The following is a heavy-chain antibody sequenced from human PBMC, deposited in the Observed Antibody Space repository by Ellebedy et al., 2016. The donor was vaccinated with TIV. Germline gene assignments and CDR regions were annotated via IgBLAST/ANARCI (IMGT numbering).Heavy chain of an antibody. V-gene: IGHV3-30*04. CDR2: ISYDGGNK. D-gene: IGHD3-10*01. J-gene: IGHJ5*02. CDR1: GFTFSHYF. CDR3: AKNKWLDYYYSGVSS. Sequence: GESLKISCAASGFTFSHYFMHWVRQAPGKGLEWVAIISYDGGNKYYADSVKGRFTISRDNSKNTLYLQMNSLRAEDTAFYYCAKNKWLDYYYSGVSSWGQGTLVTVSS.